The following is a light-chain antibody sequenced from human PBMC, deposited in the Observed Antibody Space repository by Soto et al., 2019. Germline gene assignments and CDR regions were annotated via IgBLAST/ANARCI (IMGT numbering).Light chain of an antibody. CDR2: EGS. J-gene: IGLJ1*01. Sequence: QSALTQPASVAGSPGQSITISCTGTSSDVGSYNLVSWYQQHPGKAPKLMIYEGSKRHSGVSNRFSGSKSGNTASLTISWLQAEDEADYCCCSYAGSSTSVFGTGTKVTVL. V-gene: IGLV2-23*01. CDR3: CSYAGSSTSV. CDR1: SSDVGSYNL.